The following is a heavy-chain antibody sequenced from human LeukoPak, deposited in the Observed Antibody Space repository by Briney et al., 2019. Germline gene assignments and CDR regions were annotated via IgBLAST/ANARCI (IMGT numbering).Heavy chain of an antibody. CDR3: ARRSAVAAYFDY. J-gene: IGHJ4*02. CDR2: IYYSGST. V-gene: IGHV4-28*01. Sequence: PSETLSLTCAVSGYSISSSNWWGWIRQPPGKGLEWIGHIYYSGSTYYSPSLKSRVTMSVDTSKNQFSLKLSSVTAVDTAVYYYARRSAVAAYFDYWGQGTLVTVSS. CDR1: GYSISSSNW. D-gene: IGHD6-19*01.